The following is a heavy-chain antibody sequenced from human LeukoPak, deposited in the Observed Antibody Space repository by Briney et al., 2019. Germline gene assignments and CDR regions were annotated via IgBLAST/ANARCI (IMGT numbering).Heavy chain of an antibody. Sequence: GGSLRLSCAVSGFTFSGFWMSWSRQAPGKGLEWVASINSDESEGYYADVVKGRFTISRDNAKNSLYLQINSLRAEDTAVYYCARSSYSSSSSVWGQGTMVTVSS. CDR3: ARSSYSSSSSV. CDR1: GFTFSGFW. CDR2: INSDESEG. V-gene: IGHV3-7*03. J-gene: IGHJ3*01. D-gene: IGHD6-6*01.